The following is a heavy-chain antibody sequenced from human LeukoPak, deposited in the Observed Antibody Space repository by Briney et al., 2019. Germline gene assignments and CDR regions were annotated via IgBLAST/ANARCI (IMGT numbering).Heavy chain of an antibody. D-gene: IGHD1-26*01. CDR3: AREHSGSYIFDY. Sequence: PSETLSLTCTVSGGSISSGDYYWSWIRQPPGKGLEWIGYIYYSGGTYYNPSLKSRVTISVDTSKNQFSLKLSSVTAADTAVYYCAREHSGSYIFDYWGQGTLVTVSS. CDR1: GGSISSGDYY. V-gene: IGHV4-30-4*08. CDR2: IYYSGGT. J-gene: IGHJ4*02.